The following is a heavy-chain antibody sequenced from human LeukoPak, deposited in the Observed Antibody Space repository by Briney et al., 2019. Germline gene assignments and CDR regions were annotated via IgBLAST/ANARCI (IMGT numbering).Heavy chain of an antibody. D-gene: IGHD1-26*01. V-gene: IGHV3-33*01. CDR3: AGPIVGPSTWQFDY. CDR1: GFTFNTYG. CDR2: IWYDGSNK. Sequence: PGTSLRLSCAASGFTFNTYGMHWVRQAPGKGLELVAVIWYDGSNKYYADSVKGRFTISRDNSKNTLYLQMNSLRAEDTAVYYCAGPIVGPSTWQFDYWGQGTLVTVSS. J-gene: IGHJ4*02.